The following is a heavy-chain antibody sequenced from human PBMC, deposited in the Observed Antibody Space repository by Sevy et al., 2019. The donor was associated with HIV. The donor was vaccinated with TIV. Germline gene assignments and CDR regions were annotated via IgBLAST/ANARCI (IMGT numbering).Heavy chain of an antibody. V-gene: IGHV4-38-2*01. J-gene: IGHJ5*02. Sequence: SETLSLTCAVSGYSISSGYYWGWIRQPPGKGLEWIGSIYHSGSTYYNPSLKSRVTISVDTSKNQFSLKLSSVTAADTAGYYCARVGYCSGGSCYRAYNWFDPWGQGTLVTVSS. CDR3: ARVGYCSGGSCYRAYNWFDP. D-gene: IGHD2-15*01. CDR2: IYHSGST. CDR1: GYSISSGYY.